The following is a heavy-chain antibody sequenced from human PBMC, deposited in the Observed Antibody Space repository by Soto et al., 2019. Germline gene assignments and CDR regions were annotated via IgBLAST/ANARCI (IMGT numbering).Heavy chain of an antibody. CDR3: VNWAYCTNGVCLNPYYYYMDV. Sequence: PGGSLRLSCAASGFTCSNSWMSWVRQAPGKGLEWVGRIKSKTDGGTTDYAAPVKGRFTISRDDSKNTLYLQMNSLKTEDTAVYYCVNWAYCTNGVCLNPYYYYMDVWGKGTTVTVSS. J-gene: IGHJ6*03. CDR1: GFTCSNSW. CDR2: IKSKTDGGTT. D-gene: IGHD2-8*01. V-gene: IGHV3-15*01.